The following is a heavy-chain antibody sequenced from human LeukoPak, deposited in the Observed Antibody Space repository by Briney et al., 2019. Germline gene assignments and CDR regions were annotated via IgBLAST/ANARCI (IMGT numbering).Heavy chain of an antibody. D-gene: IGHD1-26*01. CDR3: ARDRVGATDYFDY. J-gene: IGHJ4*02. Sequence: GGSLRLSCVGSGFAFSGYGLHWVRQAPGEGLKWVAGVSNDGNDEYYAESVKGRFTISRDNSKNTLHLHMNSLRAEDTAVYYCARDRVGATDYFDYWGQGTLVTVSS. V-gene: IGHV3-30*03. CDR1: GFAFSGYG. CDR2: VSNDGNDE.